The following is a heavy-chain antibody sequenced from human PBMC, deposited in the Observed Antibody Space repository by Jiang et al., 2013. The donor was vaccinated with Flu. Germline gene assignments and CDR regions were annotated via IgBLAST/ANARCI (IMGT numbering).Heavy chain of an antibody. D-gene: IGHD4-23*01. V-gene: IGHV4-30-2*01. CDR2: IYNTGRS. CDR1: GGSVSSGGSS. J-gene: IGHJ6*01. CDR3: ARVTTNSHSYAMDV. Sequence: GSGLVKPSQTLSLTCAVSGGSVSSGGSSWSWIRQPPGKGLEWIGYIYNTGRSYYNPSLKSRVAISADSSKNQVSLSLSSVTAADTAVYYCARVTTNSHSYAMDV.